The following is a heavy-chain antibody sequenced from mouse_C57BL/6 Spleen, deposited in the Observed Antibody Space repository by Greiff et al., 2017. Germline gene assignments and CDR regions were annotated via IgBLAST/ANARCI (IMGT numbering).Heavy chain of an antibody. D-gene: IGHD3-2*02. CDR1: GYTFTSYW. CDR3: ARGELRLHAQGFDY. CDR2: IYPSDSET. J-gene: IGHJ2*01. V-gene: IGHV1-61*01. Sequence: QVQLQQPGAELVRPGSSVKLSCKASGYTFTSYWMDWVKQRPGQGLEWIGNIYPSDSETHYNQKFKDKATLTVDKSSSTAYMQLSSLTSEDSAVYDCARGELRLHAQGFDYWGQGTTLTVSS.